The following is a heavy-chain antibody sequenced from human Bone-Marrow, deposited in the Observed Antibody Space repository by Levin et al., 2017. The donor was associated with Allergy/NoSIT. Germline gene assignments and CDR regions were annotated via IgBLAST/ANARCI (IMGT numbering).Heavy chain of an antibody. D-gene: IGHD3-10*01. V-gene: IGHV3-33*06. Sequence: GGSLRLSCAASGFTFSSYGMHWVRQAPGKGLEWVAVIWYDGSNKYYADSVKGRFTISRDNSKNTLYLQMNSLRAEDTAVYYCAKGSGSYPPSADYWGQGTLVTVSS. CDR1: GFTFSSYG. CDR3: AKGSGSYPPSADY. J-gene: IGHJ4*02. CDR2: IWYDGSNK.